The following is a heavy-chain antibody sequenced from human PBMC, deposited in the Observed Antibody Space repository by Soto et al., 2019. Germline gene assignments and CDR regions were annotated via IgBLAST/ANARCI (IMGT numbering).Heavy chain of an antibody. CDR1: GGSISSYY. CDR3: ARVGYYGSGSYQAHYMDV. V-gene: IGHV4-59*01. J-gene: IGHJ6*03. CDR2: IYYSEST. Sequence: SETLSLTCTVSGGSISSYYWSWIRQPPGKGLEWIGYIYYSESTNYNPSLKSRVNISVDTSKNQFSLKMSSVTAADTAVYYCARVGYYGSGSYQAHYMDVWGKGTTVTVSS. D-gene: IGHD3-10*01.